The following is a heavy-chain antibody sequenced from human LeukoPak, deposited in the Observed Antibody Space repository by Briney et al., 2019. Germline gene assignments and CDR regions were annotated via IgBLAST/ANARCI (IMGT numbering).Heavy chain of an antibody. D-gene: IGHD3-10*01. CDR3: ARDYYGSKSSSFDP. Sequence: PGASVKVSCKASGYTFTSYDINWVRQATGQGLEWLGWMNPNSGNTGYAQNFQGRVTMTRDTSIDTAYMELTSLRYEDTAVYYCARDYYGSKSSSFDPWGQGTLVTVSS. V-gene: IGHV1-8*01. J-gene: IGHJ5*02. CDR1: GYTFTSYD. CDR2: MNPNSGNT.